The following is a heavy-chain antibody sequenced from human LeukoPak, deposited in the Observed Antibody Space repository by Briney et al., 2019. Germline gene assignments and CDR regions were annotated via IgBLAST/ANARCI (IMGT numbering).Heavy chain of an antibody. Sequence: SQTLSLTCTVSGGSIGSFYSSCIPHSPARDLEWSGYVFVRERLGYDDSETNYENTNYNPSLKSRVTISLDTSKKQASLKLRTVTTADTAVYFCARGVTTFFDHWGPGALVAVSS. CDR2: VFVRERLGYDDSETNYENT. V-gene: IGHV4-59*01. D-gene: IGHD4-17*01. J-gene: IGHJ4*02. CDR3: ARGVTTFFDH. CDR1: GGSIGSFY.